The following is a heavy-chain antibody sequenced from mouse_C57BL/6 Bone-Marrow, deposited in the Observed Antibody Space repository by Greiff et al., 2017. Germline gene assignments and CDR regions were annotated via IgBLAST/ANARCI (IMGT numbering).Heavy chain of an antibody. V-gene: IGHV2-2*01. CDR2: IWSGGST. Sequence: VKLVESGPGLVQPSQSLSITCTVSGFSLTSYGVHWVRQSPGTGLEWLGVIWSGGSTDYNAAFISRLSISKDNSKSQVFFKMNSLQADDTAIYYCARKRYDYYAMDYWGQGTSVTVSS. J-gene: IGHJ4*01. CDR1: GFSLTSYG. CDR3: ARKRYDYYAMDY.